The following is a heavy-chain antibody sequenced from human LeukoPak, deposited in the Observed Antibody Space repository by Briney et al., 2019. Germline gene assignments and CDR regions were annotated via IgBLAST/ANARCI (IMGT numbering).Heavy chain of an antibody. CDR3: ARQLGSGVFDI. CDR2: IWYDGGNK. J-gene: IGHJ3*02. CDR1: GITFSSYG. D-gene: IGHD1-26*01. V-gene: IGHV3-33*01. Sequence: GGSLRLSCAASGITFSSYGMHWVRQAPGKGLEWVAVIWYDGGNKYYADSVKGRFTISRDNSKNTLYMEMNSLRAEDTAVYYCARQLGSGVFDIWGQGTVVTVSS.